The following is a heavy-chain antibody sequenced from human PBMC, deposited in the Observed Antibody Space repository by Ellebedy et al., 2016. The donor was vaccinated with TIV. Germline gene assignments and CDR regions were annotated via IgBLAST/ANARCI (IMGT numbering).Heavy chain of an antibody. J-gene: IGHJ3*02. CDR1: GGSISSYY. Sequence: MPSETLSLTCTVSGGSISSYYWSWIRQHQGKGLEWIGYISYSGSTNYNPSLKSRVTISVDTSKHQFSLKLNSVTAADTAVYYCARVVWQQPVSYAFDIWGRGTMVTVSS. V-gene: IGHV4-59*01. D-gene: IGHD6-13*01. CDR3: ARVVWQQPVSYAFDI. CDR2: ISYSGST.